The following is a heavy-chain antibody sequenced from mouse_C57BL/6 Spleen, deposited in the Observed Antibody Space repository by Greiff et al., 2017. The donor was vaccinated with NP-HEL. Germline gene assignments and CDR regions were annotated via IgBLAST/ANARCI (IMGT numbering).Heavy chain of an antibody. V-gene: IGHV5-9-1*02. CDR3: TRDPQLGRWFAY. Sequence: EVMLVESGEGLVKPGGSLKLSCAASGFTFSSYAMSWVRQTPEKRLEWVAYISSGGDYIYYADTVKGRFTISRDNARNTLYLQMSSLKSEDTAMYYCTRDPQLGRWFAYWGQGTLVTVSA. J-gene: IGHJ3*01. CDR1: GFTFSSYA. CDR2: ISSGGDYI. D-gene: IGHD4-1*02.